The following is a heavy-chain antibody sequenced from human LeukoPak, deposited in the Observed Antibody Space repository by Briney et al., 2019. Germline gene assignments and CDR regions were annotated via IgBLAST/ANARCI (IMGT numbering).Heavy chain of an antibody. CDR3: ARLVSYDVLTENFYKYYMDV. CDR2: IYYTGST. Sequence: MPSETLSLTCTVSSVSISSNNYYWGWLRQPPGKGLEWFGSIYYTGSTFYHPSLKSRFTMSLDALKNQFTLKVTSVTATDTAVYYCARLVSYDVLTENFYKYYMDVWGKGTTVTVSS. J-gene: IGHJ6*03. CDR1: SVSISSNNYY. D-gene: IGHD3-9*01. V-gene: IGHV4-39*01.